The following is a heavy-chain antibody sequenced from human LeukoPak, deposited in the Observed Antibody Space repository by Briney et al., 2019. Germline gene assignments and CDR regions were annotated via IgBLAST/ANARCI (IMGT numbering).Heavy chain of an antibody. D-gene: IGHD2-15*01. Sequence: PGGSLRLSCAASGFTFSNYAMNWVRQAPGKGLEWVSAISGSGGSTYYADSVKGRFTISRDNSKNTLYLQMNSLRAEDTAVYYCAKGDYVVVVAAATVDYWGQGTLVTVSS. J-gene: IGHJ4*02. CDR3: AKGDYVVVVAAATVDY. CDR2: ISGSGGST. V-gene: IGHV3-23*01. CDR1: GFTFSNYA.